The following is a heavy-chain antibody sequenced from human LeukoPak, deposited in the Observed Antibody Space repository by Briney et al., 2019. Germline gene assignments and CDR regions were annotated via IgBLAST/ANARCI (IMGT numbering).Heavy chain of an antibody. D-gene: IGHD6-19*01. CDR1: GYTFTSYY. CDR3: AKLYSSGWPLECMDV. V-gene: IGHV1-46*01. J-gene: IGHJ6*02. CDR2: INPSGGST. Sequence: ASVKVSCKASGYTFTSYYMHWVRQAPGQGLEWMGIINPSGGSTSYAQKFQGRVTMTTETSTSTVYMDLRSLRSDDTAVYYCAKLYSSGWPLECMDVWGQGTTVTVSS.